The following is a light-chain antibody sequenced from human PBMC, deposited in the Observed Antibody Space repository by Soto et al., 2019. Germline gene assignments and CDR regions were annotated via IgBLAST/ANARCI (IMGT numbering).Light chain of an antibody. J-gene: IGLJ2*01. V-gene: IGLV2-8*01. Sequence: QSALTQPPSASGSPGQSVTISCTGTSSDVGGYDFVSWYQQHPGKAPKLIIYEVSKWPSGVPDRFSGSKSGNTASLTVSGLQAEDEADYYCSSYAGNKYLVFGGGTQLTVL. CDR3: SSYAGNKYLV. CDR2: EVS. CDR1: SSDVGGYDF.